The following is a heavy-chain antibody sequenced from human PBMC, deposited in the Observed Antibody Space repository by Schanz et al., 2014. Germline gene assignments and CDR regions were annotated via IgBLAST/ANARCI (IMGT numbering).Heavy chain of an antibody. J-gene: IGHJ4*02. CDR2: ISYDGTNK. Sequence: VQLLESGGDLVQPGGSLRLSCAASGFIFSTFGMHWVRQAPGTGLEWVAVISYDGTNKYYADSVKGRFTISRDNSKNSLYLQMNSLRSDDTAVSYVAREGGALAGAGTAKNDYWGQGTLVTVSS. V-gene: IGHV3-30*19. CDR3: AREGGALAGAGTAKNDY. D-gene: IGHD6-13*01. CDR1: GFIFSTFG.